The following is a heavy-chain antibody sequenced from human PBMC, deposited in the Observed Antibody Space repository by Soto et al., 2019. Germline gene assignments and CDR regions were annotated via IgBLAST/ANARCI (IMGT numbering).Heavy chain of an antibody. D-gene: IGHD6-13*01. CDR2: INPNSGGT. Sequence: VKVSCKASGYTFTGYYMHWVRQAPGQGLEWMGWINPNSGGTNYAQKFQGWVTMTRDTSISTAYMELSRLRSDDTAVYYCARVGYSSSWYVAFDIWGQGTMVTVSS. J-gene: IGHJ3*02. CDR1: GYTFTGYY. CDR3: ARVGYSSSWYVAFDI. V-gene: IGHV1-2*04.